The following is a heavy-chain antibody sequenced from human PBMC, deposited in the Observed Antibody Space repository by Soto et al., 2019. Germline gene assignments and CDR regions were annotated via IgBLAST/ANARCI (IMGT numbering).Heavy chain of an antibody. Sequence: ASVKVSCKASGYTFTSYAMHWVRQAPGQRLEWMGWINAGNGNTKYSQKFQGIVTITRDTSASTACIDLRRRRSEDTAVYYCASPHNFDYWGQGTLGTVSS. J-gene: IGHJ4*02. CDR2: INAGNGNT. CDR1: GYTFTSYA. CDR3: ASPHNFDY. V-gene: IGHV1-3*01.